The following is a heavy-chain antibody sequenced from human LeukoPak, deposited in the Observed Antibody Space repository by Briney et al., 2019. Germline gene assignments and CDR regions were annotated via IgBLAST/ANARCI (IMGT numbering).Heavy chain of an antibody. CDR2: IYYGGST. D-gene: IGHD1-26*01. CDR1: GGSISSYY. V-gene: IGHV4-59*01. CDR3: ARVGRVGATPGTILGAFDI. J-gene: IGHJ3*02. Sequence: KTSETLSLTCTVSGGSISSYYWSWIWQPPGKGLEWIGYIYYGGSTNYNPSLKSRVTISVDTSKNQFSLKLSSVTAADTAVYYCARVGRVGATPGTILGAFDIWGQGTMVTVSS.